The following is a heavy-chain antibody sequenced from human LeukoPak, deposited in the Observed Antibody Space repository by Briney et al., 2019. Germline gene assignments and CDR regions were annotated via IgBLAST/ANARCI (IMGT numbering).Heavy chain of an antibody. V-gene: IGHV1-18*01. D-gene: IGHD3-10*01. CDR2: ISAYNGNT. Sequence: VASVKVSCKASGYTFTSYGISWVRQAPGQGLEWMGWISAYNGNTNYAQKLQGRVTMTTDTSTSTAYMELSSLRSEDTAVYYCATERIRFGEPYYYGMDVWGQGTTVTVSS. CDR3: ATERIRFGEPYYYGMDV. J-gene: IGHJ6*02. CDR1: GYTFTSYG.